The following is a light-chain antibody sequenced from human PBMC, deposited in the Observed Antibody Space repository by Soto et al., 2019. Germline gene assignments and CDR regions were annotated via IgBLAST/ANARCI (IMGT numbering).Light chain of an antibody. J-gene: IGKJ5*01. V-gene: IGKV2-28*01. CDR1: QSLRHSNGFNY. CDR2: LGS. CDR3: MQGVQTPPIT. Sequence: DIVMTQSPLSLTVTPGEPASISCRSSQSLRHSNGFNYLDWYLQKPGQSPQLLIYLGSNRASGVPDRFSGSGSGTDFTLRISRVEAEDVGIYYCMQGVQTPPITFGQGTRLEIK.